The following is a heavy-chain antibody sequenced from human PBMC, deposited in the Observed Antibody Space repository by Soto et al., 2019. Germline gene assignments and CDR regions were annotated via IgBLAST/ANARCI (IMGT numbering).Heavy chain of an antibody. CDR2: IYYSGST. V-gene: IGHV4-59*12. J-gene: IGHJ4*02. CDR3: GPRGAVAAPQGY. Sequence: PSETLSLTCTVSGGSISSYYWSWIRQPPGKGLEWIGYIYYSGSTNYNPSLKSRVTISVDTSKNQFSLNLRSVTAADTAVYYCGPRGAVAAPQGYWGQGTLVTVSS. D-gene: IGHD6-19*01. CDR1: GGSISSYY.